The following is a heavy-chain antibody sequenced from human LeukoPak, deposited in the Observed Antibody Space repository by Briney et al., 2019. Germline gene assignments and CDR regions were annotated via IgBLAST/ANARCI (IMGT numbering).Heavy chain of an antibody. V-gene: IGHV3-20*04. CDR1: EFKFDDYG. CDR3: AREGIYCVNGVCYLDY. CDR2: ISWNGGNT. D-gene: IGHD2-8*01. Sequence: GGSLRLFCAASEFKFDDYGMSWVRQAPGKGLEWVSGISWNGGNTGYADSVKGRFTISRDNAKNSLFLQVNSLRADDTAFYYCAREGIYCVNGVCYLDYWGQGTLVTVSS. J-gene: IGHJ4*02.